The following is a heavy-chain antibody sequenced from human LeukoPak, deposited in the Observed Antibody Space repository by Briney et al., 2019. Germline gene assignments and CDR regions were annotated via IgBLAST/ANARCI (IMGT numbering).Heavy chain of an antibody. CDR1: GFTFSSYA. J-gene: IGHJ4*02. D-gene: IGHD3-10*01. Sequence: RRSLRLSCAVSGFTFSSYAMSWDRQAQGKGMECVSVISGSGGSTYYADSVKGRFTISRDNSKNTLYLQMNSLRAEDTAVYYCAKGHYYGSRESLDYWGQGTLVTVSS. V-gene: IGHV3-23*01. CDR3: AKGHYYGSRESLDY. CDR2: ISGSGGST.